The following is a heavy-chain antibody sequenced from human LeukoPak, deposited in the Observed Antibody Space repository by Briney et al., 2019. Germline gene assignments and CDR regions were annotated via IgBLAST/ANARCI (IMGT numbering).Heavy chain of an antibody. Sequence: PSETLSLTCTVSGGSISSSSYYWGWIRQPPGKGLEWIGSIYYSGSTYYNPSLKSRVTISVDTSKNQFSLKLSSVTAADTAVYYCARPLGTGDNPSNWYFDLWGRGTLVTVSS. CDR3: ARPLGTGDNPSNWYFDL. J-gene: IGHJ2*01. CDR2: IYYSGST. CDR1: GGSISSSSYY. V-gene: IGHV4-39*07. D-gene: IGHD7-27*01.